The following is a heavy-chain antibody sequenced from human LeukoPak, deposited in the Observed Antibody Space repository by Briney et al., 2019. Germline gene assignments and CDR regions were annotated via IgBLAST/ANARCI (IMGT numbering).Heavy chain of an antibody. D-gene: IGHD3-3*01. CDR3: ARKGDVLRFLEWFPHYFDY. V-gene: IGHV4-30-2*04. J-gene: IGHJ4*02. Sequence: SRVTISEDTSKNQFSLKLSSVTAADTAVYYCARKGDVLRFLEWFPHYFDYWGQGTLVTVSS.